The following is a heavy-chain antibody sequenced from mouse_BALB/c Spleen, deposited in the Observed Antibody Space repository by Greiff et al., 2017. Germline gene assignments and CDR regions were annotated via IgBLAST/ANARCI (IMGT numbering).Heavy chain of an antibody. Sequence: DVQLVESGGGLVQPGGSLRLSCATSGFTFTDYYMSWVRQPPGKALEWLGFIRNKANGYTTAYSASVKGRFTISRDNSQSILYLQMNTLRAEDSATYYCARDRGYGSRFDYWGQGTTLTVSS. V-gene: IGHV7-3*02. CDR2: IRNKANGYTT. CDR3: ARDRGYGSRFDY. CDR1: GFTFTDYY. D-gene: IGHD1-1*01. J-gene: IGHJ2*01.